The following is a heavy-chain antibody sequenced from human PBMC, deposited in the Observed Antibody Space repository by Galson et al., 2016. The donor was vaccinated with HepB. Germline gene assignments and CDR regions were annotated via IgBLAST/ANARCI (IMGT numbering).Heavy chain of an antibody. J-gene: IGHJ6*02. CDR2: ITGRGDSA. V-gene: IGHV3-23*01. D-gene: IGHD1-14*01. Sequence: SLRLSCAASGFIFSNYAMSWVRQAPGKGLEWVSTITGRGDSAYYADSVKGRFTISRDNSQNTLFLQMNSLRAEDTAIYYCAKNAEPYYYYAMAVWGQGTTLTVS. CDR3: AKNAEPYYYYAMAV. CDR1: GFIFSNYA.